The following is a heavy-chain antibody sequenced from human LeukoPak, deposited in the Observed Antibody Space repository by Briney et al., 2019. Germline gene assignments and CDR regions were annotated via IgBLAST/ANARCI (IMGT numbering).Heavy chain of an antibody. J-gene: IGHJ5*02. CDR2: IRSKTDGGAS. Sequence: PGGSLRLSCAASGFTFSKVWMTWVRQAPGKGLEWVGRIRSKTDGGASEYAAPVKGRFSISRDDSNNTLYLEMISLKAEDTAIYYCTTDVNRFMVTASSWGQGTLVTVS. CDR1: GFTFSKVW. CDR3: TTDVNRFMVTASS. D-gene: IGHD2-21*02. V-gene: IGHV3-15*01.